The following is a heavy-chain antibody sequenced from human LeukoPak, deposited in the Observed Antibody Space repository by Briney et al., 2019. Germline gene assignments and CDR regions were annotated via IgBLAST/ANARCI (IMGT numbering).Heavy chain of an antibody. CDR3: ARRRNYYDSSGPSASFDY. J-gene: IGHJ4*02. D-gene: IGHD3-22*01. CDR2: INPNSGGT. V-gene: IGHV1-2*02. Sequence: EASVKVSCKASGYTFTGYYVHWVRQAPGQGLEWMGWINPNSGGTNYAQKFQGRVTMTRDTSISTAYMELSRLRSDDTAVYYCARRRNYYDSSGPSASFDYWGQGTLVTVSS. CDR1: GYTFTGYY.